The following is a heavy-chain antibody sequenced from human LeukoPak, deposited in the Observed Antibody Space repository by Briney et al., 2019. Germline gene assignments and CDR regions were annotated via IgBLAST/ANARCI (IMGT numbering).Heavy chain of an antibody. J-gene: IGHJ6*02. CDR1: GYTFTGYY. CDR2: INPNSGGT. D-gene: IGHD3-10*01. V-gene: IGHV1-2*02. Sequence: ASVKVSCKASGYTFTGYYMHWVRQAPGQGPEWMGWINPNSGGTNYAQKFQGRVTMTRDTSISTAYMELSRLRSDDTAVYYCARAGSHYYGMDVWGQGTTVTVSS. CDR3: ARAGSHYYGMDV.